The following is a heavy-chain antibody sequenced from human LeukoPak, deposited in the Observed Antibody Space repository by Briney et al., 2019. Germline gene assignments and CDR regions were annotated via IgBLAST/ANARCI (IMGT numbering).Heavy chain of an antibody. Sequence: ASVKVSCKASGYTFTSYYMHWVRQAPGQGLEWMGIINPSGGSTSYAQKFQGRVTMTRDMSTSAVYMELSSLRSEDTAVYYCARDQVGATNWFDPWGQGTLVTVSS. CDR2: INPSGGST. CDR3: ARDQVGATNWFDP. V-gene: IGHV1-46*01. CDR1: GYTFTSYY. D-gene: IGHD1-26*01. J-gene: IGHJ5*02.